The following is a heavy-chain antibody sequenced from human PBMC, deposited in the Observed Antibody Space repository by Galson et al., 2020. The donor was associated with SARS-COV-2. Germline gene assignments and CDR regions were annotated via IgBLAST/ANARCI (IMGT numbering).Heavy chain of an antibody. CDR2: IYPGDSDT. CDR3: ARRSAYYYGAWYYYCLDV. CDR1: GYSFTSYW. D-gene: IGHD3-10*01. V-gene: IGHV5-51*01. J-gene: IGHJ6*03. Sequence: GESLKISCKGSGYSFTSYWIGWVRQMPGKGLEWMGIIYPGDSDTRYSPSFQGQVTISADKSISTAYLQWSSLKASDTAMYYCARRSAYYYGAWYYYCLDVWGKGTTVTVSS.